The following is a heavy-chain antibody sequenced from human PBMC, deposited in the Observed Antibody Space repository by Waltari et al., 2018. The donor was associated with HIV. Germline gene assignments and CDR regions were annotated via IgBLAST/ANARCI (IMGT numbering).Heavy chain of an antibody. V-gene: IGHV3-23*01. CDR1: GFIFSHYD. Sequence: EVQLLESGGRFVQPGGSLRLSCVASGFIFSHYDMNWVRQAPGKGLEWVSVINDGGGRIFYADSVQGRFIISRDNSKNTLHLQMNSLRAEDTAEYHCARVLKRTVTTSDFWGQGTLVTVSS. J-gene: IGHJ4*02. D-gene: IGHD2-21*02. CDR2: INDGGGRI. CDR3: ARVLKRTVTTSDF.